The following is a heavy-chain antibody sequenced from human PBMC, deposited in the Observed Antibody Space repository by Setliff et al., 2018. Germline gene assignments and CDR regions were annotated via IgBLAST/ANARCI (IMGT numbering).Heavy chain of an antibody. Sequence: AASVKVSCKASGYSFTGYNLYWVRQAPGQGLEWMGWINPKTGDTLYAPKFQGRVTMTRDRSSNTAYMDLSRLTSDDTAVYYCARDWSSGFHFDHWGQGTLVTVSS. CDR3: ARDWSSGFHFDH. J-gene: IGHJ4*02. CDR2: INPKTGDT. D-gene: IGHD3-22*01. V-gene: IGHV1-2*02. CDR1: GYSFTGYN.